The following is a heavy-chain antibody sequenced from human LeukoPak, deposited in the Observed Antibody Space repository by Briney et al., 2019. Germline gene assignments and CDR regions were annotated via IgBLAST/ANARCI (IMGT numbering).Heavy chain of an antibody. V-gene: IGHV3-30-3*01. CDR2: ISYDGSDK. J-gene: IGHJ4*02. Sequence: PGGSLRLSCAASGFTFSSYAMHWVRQAPGKGLEWVAVISYDGSDKYYADSVKGRFTISRDNSKSTLYLQMNSLRAEDTAVYYCARDPSMRSAVAGTAPLDYWGQGTLVTVSS. CDR1: GFTFSSYA. CDR3: ARDPSMRSAVAGTAPLDY. D-gene: IGHD6-19*01.